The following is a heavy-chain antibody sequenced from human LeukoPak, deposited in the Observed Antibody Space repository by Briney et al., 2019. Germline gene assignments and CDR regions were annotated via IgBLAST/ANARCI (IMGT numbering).Heavy chain of an antibody. CDR2: VHYTGTT. Sequence: SETLSLTCTVSGGSISGYYWNLIRQPPGKGLEWIGYVHYTGTTNYSPSLKSRVTISVDTSKNQFSLKLSSVTAADTAVYYCAGRLHCSSTSCHYYYYYYGMDVWGQGTTVTVSS. D-gene: IGHD2-2*01. CDR3: AGRLHCSSTSCHYYYYYYGMDV. V-gene: IGHV4-59*08. J-gene: IGHJ6*02. CDR1: GGSISGYY.